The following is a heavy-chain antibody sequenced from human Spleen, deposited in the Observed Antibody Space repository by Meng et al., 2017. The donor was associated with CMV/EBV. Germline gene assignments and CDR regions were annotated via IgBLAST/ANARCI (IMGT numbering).Heavy chain of an antibody. CDR2: ISAYNGNT. V-gene: IGHV1-18*01. D-gene: IGHD1-26*01. J-gene: IGHJ4*02. CDR3: ARDVKWELLRYFDY. CDR1: GYTFTSYG. Sequence: ASVKVSCKASGYTFTSYGISWMRQAPGQGLEWMAWISAYNGNTNYAQKFQGRVTMTRDTSTSTAYMELRSLRSDDTAVYYCARDVKWELLRYFDYWGQGTLVTVSS.